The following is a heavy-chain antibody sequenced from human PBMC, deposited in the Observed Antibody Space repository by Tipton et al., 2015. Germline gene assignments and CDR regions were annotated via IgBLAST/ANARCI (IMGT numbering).Heavy chain of an antibody. CDR3: ARARGRHGGLFDS. D-gene: IGHD4-23*01. V-gene: IGHV4-39*01. CDR2: IYYSGNI. J-gene: IGHJ4*02. CDR1: GGSISSRSYY. Sequence: GLVKPSETLSLTCTVSGGSISSRSYYWGWIRQPPGKGLEWIGSIYYSGNIYYNLSLKSRVTISVDTSKNQFSLKLSSVTAADTAVYYCARARGRHGGLFDSWGQGILVTVSS.